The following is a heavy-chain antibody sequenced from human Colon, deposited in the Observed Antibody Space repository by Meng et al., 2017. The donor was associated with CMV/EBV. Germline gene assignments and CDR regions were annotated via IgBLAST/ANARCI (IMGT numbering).Heavy chain of an antibody. CDR3: AVIVPATDYSYGTDV. J-gene: IGHJ6*02. V-gene: IGHV1-8*01. CDR2: MNPNSGET. Sequence: ASVKVSCKASGYPFTNYNINWVRQATGRGLEWMGWMNPNSGETGFGQKFQGRITMTRNTSISTAYLELSSLKSEDTALYFCAVIVPATDYSYGTDVWGQGTTVTVSS. D-gene: IGHD2-15*01. CDR1: GYPFTNYN.